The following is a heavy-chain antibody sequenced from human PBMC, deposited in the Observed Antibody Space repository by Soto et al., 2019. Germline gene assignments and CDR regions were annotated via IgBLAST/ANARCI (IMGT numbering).Heavy chain of an antibody. CDR1: GFTFSSYG. Sequence: LRLSCAASGFTFSSYGMHWVRQHPGKGLEWIGYIYYSGSTYYNPSLKSRVTISVDTSKNQFSLKLSSVTAADTAVYYCARFHVDIDSTQLDYWGQGTLVTVSS. CDR3: ARFHVDIDSTQLDY. CDR2: IYYSGST. D-gene: IGHD2-2*01. V-gene: IGHV4-31*02. J-gene: IGHJ4*02.